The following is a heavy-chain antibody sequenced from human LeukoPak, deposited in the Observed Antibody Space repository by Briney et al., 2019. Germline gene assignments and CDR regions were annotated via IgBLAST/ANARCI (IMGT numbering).Heavy chain of an antibody. Sequence: SETLSFTCTVSGGSISSYYWSWIRQPPGKGLEWIGYIYHSGSTNYNPSLKSRVTISVDTSKNQFSLKLSSVTAADTAVYYCAGGYDLGALDYWGQGTLVTVSS. CDR1: GGSISSYY. J-gene: IGHJ4*02. CDR3: AGGYDLGALDY. CDR2: IYHSGST. D-gene: IGHD5-12*01. V-gene: IGHV4-59*01.